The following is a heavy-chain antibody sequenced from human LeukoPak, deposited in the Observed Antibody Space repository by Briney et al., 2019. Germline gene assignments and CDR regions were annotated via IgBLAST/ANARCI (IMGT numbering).Heavy chain of an antibody. V-gene: IGHV3-11*04. J-gene: IGHJ6*04. D-gene: IGHD3-10*02. Sequence: PGGSLRLSCAASGFTFSGDYMSWIRQAPGKGLEWVSYISGSGTNIYYADSVRGRFTISRDNAKNSLYLQMNSLRAEDTAVYYCAELGITMIGGVWGKGTTVTISS. CDR2: ISGSGTNI. CDR3: AELGITMIGGV. CDR1: GFTFSGDY.